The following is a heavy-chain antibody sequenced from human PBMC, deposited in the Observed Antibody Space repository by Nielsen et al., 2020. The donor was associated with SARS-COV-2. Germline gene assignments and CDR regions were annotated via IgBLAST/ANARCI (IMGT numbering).Heavy chain of an antibody. CDR3: ARRRGYSGYDWEVYYFDY. CDR2: IYYSGST. V-gene: IGHV4-59*08. CDR1: GGSISSYY. D-gene: IGHD5-12*01. J-gene: IGHJ4*02. Sequence: SETLSLTCTVSGGSISSYYWSWIRQPPGKGLEWIGYIYYSGSTNYNPSLKSRVTISVDTSKNQFSLKLSSVTAADTAVYYCARRRGYSGYDWEVYYFDYWGQGTLVTVLL.